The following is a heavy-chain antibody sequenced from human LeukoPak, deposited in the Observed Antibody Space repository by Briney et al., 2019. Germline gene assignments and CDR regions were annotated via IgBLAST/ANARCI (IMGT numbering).Heavy chain of an antibody. V-gene: IGHV3-23*01. J-gene: IGHJ4*02. CDR2: ISGSGGST. D-gene: IGHD2-2*02. CDR3: AKDARSNYCSSTSCYTGFDY. Sequence: ASVKVSCKASGGTFSIYAMSWVRQAPGKGLEWVSAISGSGGSTYYADSVKGRFTISRDNSKNTLYLQMNSLRAEDTAVYYCAKDARSNYCSSTSCYTGFDYWGQGTLVTVSS. CDR1: GGTFSIYA.